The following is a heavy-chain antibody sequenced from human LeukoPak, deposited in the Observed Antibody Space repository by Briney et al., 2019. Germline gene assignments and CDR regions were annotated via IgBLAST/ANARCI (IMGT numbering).Heavy chain of an antibody. CDR3: AKWWDYDVLTGYYVSDF. CDR2: ISGRSDNT. V-gene: IGHV3-23*01. J-gene: IGHJ4*02. CDR1: GFIFSNYA. D-gene: IGHD3-9*01. Sequence: GGSLRLSCAASGFIFSNYAMYWVRQAPGKGLEWVSAISGRSDNTYYADSVKGRFTLSRDSSKNTLYLQMNSLRADDTAVDYCAKWWDYDVLTGYYVSDFWGQGTLVTVSS.